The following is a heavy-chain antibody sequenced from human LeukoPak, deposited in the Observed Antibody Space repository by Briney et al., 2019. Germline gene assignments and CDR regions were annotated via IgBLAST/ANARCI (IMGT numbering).Heavy chain of an antibody. CDR3: ARGAGWPQFDY. Sequence: SQTLSINCAISGDSVSRDSIAWNWIRQSPSRGLEWLGRTYYKSAWYNDYAVSVKGRIIINPDTSKNQFSLQLNSVTPEDTAVYYCARGAGWPQFDYWGQGTLVTVSS. V-gene: IGHV6-1*01. J-gene: IGHJ4*02. CDR2: TYYKSAWYN. D-gene: IGHD6-19*01. CDR1: GDSVSRDSIA.